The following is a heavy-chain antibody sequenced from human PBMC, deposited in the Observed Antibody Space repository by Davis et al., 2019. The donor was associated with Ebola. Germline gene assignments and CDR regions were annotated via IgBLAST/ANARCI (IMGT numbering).Heavy chain of an antibody. Sequence: GESLKISCAASGFTFSSYAMHWVRQAPGKGLEWVSAISGSGGSTYYADSVKGRFTISRDNSKNTLYLQMNSLRAEDTAVYYCAKSHRAAVTDAFDIWGQGTMVTVSS. CDR3: AKSHRAAVTDAFDI. CDR2: ISGSGGST. V-gene: IGHV3-23*01. CDR1: GFTFSSYA. J-gene: IGHJ3*02. D-gene: IGHD4-23*01.